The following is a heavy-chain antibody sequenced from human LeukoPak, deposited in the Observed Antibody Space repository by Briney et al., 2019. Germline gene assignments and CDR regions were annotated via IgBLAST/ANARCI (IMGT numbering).Heavy chain of an antibody. CDR1: GYSFTSCW. V-gene: IGHV5-51*01. Sequence: GESLKISCKGSGYSFTSCWIGWVRQMPGKGLEWMGIIYPGDSDTRYGPSFQGQVTISADKSISTAYLQWSSLKASDTAMYYCARNVYYYGSGSFPFDYWGQGTLVTVSS. CDR3: ARNVYYYGSGSFPFDY. CDR2: IYPGDSDT. J-gene: IGHJ4*02. D-gene: IGHD3-10*01.